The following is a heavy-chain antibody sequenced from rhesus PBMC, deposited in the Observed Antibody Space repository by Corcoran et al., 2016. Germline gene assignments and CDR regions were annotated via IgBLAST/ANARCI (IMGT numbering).Heavy chain of an antibody. CDR3: AREHHMTSFDY. Sequence: QVTLKESGPALVKPTQTLTLTCTFSGCSLSTSGMGVGWIRQPTRKTLEWLAHIYWNDDKYYSTSMNVRLTITKYTTKNQVVLTMTNMDPVDTATYYCAREHHMTSFDYWSQGVLVTVSS. J-gene: IGHJ4*01. CDR2: IYWNDDK. CDR1: GCSLSTSGMG. D-gene: IGHD3-22*01. V-gene: IGHV2S1*01.